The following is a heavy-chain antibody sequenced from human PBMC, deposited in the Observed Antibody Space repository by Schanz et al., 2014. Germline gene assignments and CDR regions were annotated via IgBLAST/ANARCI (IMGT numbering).Heavy chain of an antibody. CDR2: MNESHSTI. CDR3: AKDLGVDCGDGCFNWYFDL. CDR1: GFSFSSYA. J-gene: IGHJ2*01. Sequence: EVQLVASGGGLVQPGGSLRLSCAASGFSFSSYAMGWVRQARGKGLEWVSAMNESHSTIYYADSVRGRFTISRDNAENTLFLQMNSLRAEDTAVYFCAKDLGVDCGDGCFNWYFDLWGRGTLVTVSS. D-gene: IGHD2-21*02. V-gene: IGHV3-23*04.